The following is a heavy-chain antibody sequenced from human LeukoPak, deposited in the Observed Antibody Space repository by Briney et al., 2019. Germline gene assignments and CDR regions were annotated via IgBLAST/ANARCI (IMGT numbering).Heavy chain of an antibody. CDR3: ARGVYYGGNGYYYFDS. CDR1: GGSISSSSYY. CDR2: IYYSGSP. J-gene: IGHJ4*02. V-gene: IGHV4-39*07. D-gene: IGHD3-22*01. Sequence: SETLSLTCTVSGGSISSSSYYWGWIRQPPGKGLEWIGSIYYSGSPNYNPSLKSRVTISVDTSKNQFSLKLSSVTAADTAVYYCARGVYYGGNGYYYFDSWGQGTLVTVSS.